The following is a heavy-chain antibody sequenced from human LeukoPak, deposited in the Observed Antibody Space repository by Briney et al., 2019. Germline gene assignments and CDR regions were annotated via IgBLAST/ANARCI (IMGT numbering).Heavy chain of an antibody. V-gene: IGHV4-59*01. CDR2: IYYSGST. J-gene: IGHJ4*02. Sequence: PSETLSLTCTVSGGSISSYYWSWIRQPPGKGLEWIGYIYYSGSTNYNPSLKSRVTISVDTSKNQFSLKLNSVTAADTAVYYCARSAGGLYDSSGYYYAFDYWGQGTLVTVSS. D-gene: IGHD3-22*01. CDR1: GGSISSYY. CDR3: ARSAGGLYDSSGYYYAFDY.